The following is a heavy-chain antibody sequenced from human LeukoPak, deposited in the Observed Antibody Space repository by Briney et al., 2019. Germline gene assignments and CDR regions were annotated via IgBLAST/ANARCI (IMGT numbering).Heavy chain of an antibody. CDR3: ARDVDTAMVFDY. CDR2: ISSSSSYI. Sequence: GGSLRLSCAASGFTFSSYSMNWVRQAPGKGLEWVSSISSSSSYIYYADSVKGRFTISRDNAKNSLYLQMNSLRAEDTAVYYCARDVDTAMVFDYWGQGTLVTVSS. J-gene: IGHJ4*02. CDR1: GFTFSSYS. D-gene: IGHD5-18*01. V-gene: IGHV3-21*01.